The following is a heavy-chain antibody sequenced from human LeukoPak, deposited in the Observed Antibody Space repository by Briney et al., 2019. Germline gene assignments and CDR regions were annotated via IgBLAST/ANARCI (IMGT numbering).Heavy chain of an antibody. D-gene: IGHD2-2*01. CDR1: GGSISSSSYY. Sequence: PSETLSLTCTVSGGSISSSSYYWGWIRQPPGKGLEWIGSIYYSGSTYYNPSLKSRVTISVDTSKNQFSLKLSSVTAADTAVYHCARAPASSTINDALDIWGQGTMVTVSS. CDR2: IYYSGST. J-gene: IGHJ3*02. CDR3: ARAPASSTINDALDI. V-gene: IGHV4-39*01.